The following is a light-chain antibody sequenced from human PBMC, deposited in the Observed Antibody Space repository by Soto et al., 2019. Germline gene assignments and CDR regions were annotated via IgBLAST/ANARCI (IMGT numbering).Light chain of an antibody. Sequence: DIQMTQSPSSLSASVGDRVTITCRASQGISTYLGWYQQKPGKVPKSLIYSASNLQSGVPPRFSASGSGTEFTLTITDMQPDDFATYYCQQYYRYPWMFGQGTKVDIK. J-gene: IGKJ1*01. V-gene: IGKV1-16*01. CDR2: SAS. CDR3: QQYYRYPWM. CDR1: QGISTY.